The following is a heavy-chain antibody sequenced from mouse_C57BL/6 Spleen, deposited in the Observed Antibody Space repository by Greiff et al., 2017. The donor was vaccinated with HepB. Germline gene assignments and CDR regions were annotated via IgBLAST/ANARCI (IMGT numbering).Heavy chain of an antibody. D-gene: IGHD2-1*01. V-gene: IGHV1-81*01. CDR1: GYTFTSYG. CDR3: ASFGNYEGYFDV. J-gene: IGHJ1*03. Sequence: VQLQQSGAELARPGASVKLSCKASGYTFTSYGISWVKQRTGQGLEWIGEIYPRSGNTYYNEKFKGKATLTADKSSSTAYLEIRSLTSEDSAVYFCASFGNYEGYFDVWGTGTTVTVSS. CDR2: IYPRSGNT.